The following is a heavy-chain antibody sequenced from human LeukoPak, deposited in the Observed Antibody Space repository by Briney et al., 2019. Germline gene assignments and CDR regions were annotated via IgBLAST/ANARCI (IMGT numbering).Heavy chain of an antibody. Sequence: SETLSLTCAVYGGSFSGYYWSWIRQPPGKGLEWIGRIYTSGSTNYNPSLKSRVTMSVDTSKNQFSLKLSSVTAADTAVYYCARGYDFWSGNLGYYYMDVWGKGTTVTVSS. D-gene: IGHD3-3*01. CDR2: IYTSGST. J-gene: IGHJ6*03. V-gene: IGHV4-59*10. CDR3: ARGYDFWSGNLGYYYMDV. CDR1: GGSFSGYY.